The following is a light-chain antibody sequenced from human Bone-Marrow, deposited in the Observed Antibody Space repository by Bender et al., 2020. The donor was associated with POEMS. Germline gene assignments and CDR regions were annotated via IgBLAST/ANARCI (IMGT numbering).Light chain of an antibody. V-gene: IGLV2-14*03. CDR2: DVT. J-gene: IGLJ3*02. CDR1: SSDVGGYNY. Sequence: QSALTQPASVSGSPGQSITISCTGTSSDVGGYNYASWYQQHPGKVPKLMIYDVTNRPSGVSNRFSGSKSANTASLTISGLQAEDEADYFCCSYTSTSTLVFGGGTKVTVL. CDR3: CSYTSTSTLV.